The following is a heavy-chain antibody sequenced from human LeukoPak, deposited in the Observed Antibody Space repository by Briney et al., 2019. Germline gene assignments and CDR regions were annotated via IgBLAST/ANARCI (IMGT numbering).Heavy chain of an antibody. J-gene: IGHJ4*02. D-gene: IGHD5-18*01. V-gene: IGHV3-9*01. Sequence: GRSLRLSCAASGFTFYDYAMHWVRHTPRKGLEWVSGISWNSGNIGYADSVKGRFTISRDNARNSLYLQMNSLRAEDTALYYCAKDITHDTVMFSFASWGQGTLVTVSS. CDR2: ISWNSGNI. CDR3: AKDITHDTVMFSFAS. CDR1: GFTFYDYA.